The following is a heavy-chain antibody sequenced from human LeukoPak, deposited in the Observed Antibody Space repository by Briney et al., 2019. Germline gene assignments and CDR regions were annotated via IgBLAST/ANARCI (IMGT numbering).Heavy chain of an antibody. CDR2: IIPIFGTA. V-gene: IGHV1-69*05. D-gene: IGHD2-2*01. CDR3: ARDYPYCSSTSCYSALDY. J-gene: IGHJ4*02. CDR1: GGTFSSYA. Sequence: SVKVSCKASGGTFSSYAISWVRQAPGQGLEWMGGIIPIFGTANYAQKFQGRVTITTDESTSTAYMELSSLRSEDTAVYYCARDYPYCSSTSCYSALDYWGQGTLVTVSS.